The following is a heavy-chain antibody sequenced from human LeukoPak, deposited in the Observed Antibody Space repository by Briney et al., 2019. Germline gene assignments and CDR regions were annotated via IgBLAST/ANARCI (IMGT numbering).Heavy chain of an antibody. V-gene: IGHV4-59*11. D-gene: IGHD3/OR15-3a*01. CDR1: GASISSHY. CDR3: ARVLAMFGLDTTDFYMDV. J-gene: IGHJ6*03. CDR2: TSGSI. Sequence: SETLSLTCAVSGASISSHYWSWIRQPPGKGLEWIGYTSGSISDNPSLKSRVAVSVDPSQNQVSLSLTSVTAADTAVYYCARVLAMFGLDTTDFYMDVWGKGTTVTVSS.